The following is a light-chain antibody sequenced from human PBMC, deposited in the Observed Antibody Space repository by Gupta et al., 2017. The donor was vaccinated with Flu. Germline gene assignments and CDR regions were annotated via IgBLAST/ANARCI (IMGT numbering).Light chain of an antibody. J-gene: IGLJ2*01. CDR2: ENN. Sequence: QSVLTQPPSVSAAPGQKVTISCSGSSSNIGNNYVSWYQQLPGTAPKLLIYENNKRPAGIPDRFSGSKSGTSATLGITGLQTGDEADYYCGTWDSSRSGLFGGGTKLTVL. V-gene: IGLV1-51*02. CDR1: SSNIGNNY. CDR3: GTWDSSRSGL.